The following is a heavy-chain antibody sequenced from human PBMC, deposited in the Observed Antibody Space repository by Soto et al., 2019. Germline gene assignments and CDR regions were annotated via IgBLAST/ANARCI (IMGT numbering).Heavy chain of an antibody. Sequence: EVQLVESGGGLVKPGGSLRLSCAASGFTFSSCSFHWVRQAPGKGLEWVSFILSSSGAIFYADSVKGRFTISRDNAKNSLSLQRDSLKDEVTAVYYCARVYGKPLFRRGWYYYYMDVWGKGTTVTVSS. CDR2: ILSSSGAI. D-gene: IGHD4-17*01. J-gene: IGHJ6*03. V-gene: IGHV3-21*01. CDR3: ARVYGKPLFRRGWYYYYMDV. CDR1: GFTFSSCS.